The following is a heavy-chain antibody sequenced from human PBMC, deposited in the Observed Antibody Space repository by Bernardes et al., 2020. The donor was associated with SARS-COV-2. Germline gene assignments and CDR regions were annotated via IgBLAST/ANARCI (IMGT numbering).Heavy chain of an antibody. Sequence: ASVKVSCKASGYNFNGHHIHWVRQAPGQGLDWMGYIDPHNTNSNFAPRFRGRVTMTRDTSISTVYMELNGLTSDDTAMYFCGRTSGISKIDYWGQGTLVTVSS. CDR1: GYNFNGHH. J-gene: IGHJ4*02. CDR3: GRTSGISKIDY. CDR2: IDPHNTNS. D-gene: IGHD2-15*01. V-gene: IGHV1-2*02.